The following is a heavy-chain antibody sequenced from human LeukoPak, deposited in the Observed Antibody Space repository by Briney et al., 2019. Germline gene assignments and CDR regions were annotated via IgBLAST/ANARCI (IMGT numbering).Heavy chain of an antibody. Sequence: GGSLRLSCAASGFTFGDYYMSWIRQAPGKGLEWVSYISSSGSTIYYADSVKGRFTISRDNAKNSLYLQMNSLRAEDTAVYYCASTIGATQFDYWGQGTLVTVSS. V-gene: IGHV3-11*01. D-gene: IGHD1-26*01. J-gene: IGHJ4*02. CDR2: ISSSGSTI. CDR1: GFTFGDYY. CDR3: ASTIGATQFDY.